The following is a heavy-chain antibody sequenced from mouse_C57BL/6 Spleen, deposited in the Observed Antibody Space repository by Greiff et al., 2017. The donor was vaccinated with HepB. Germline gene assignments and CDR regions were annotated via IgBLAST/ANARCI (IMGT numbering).Heavy chain of an antibody. CDR3: ARIATGDSTMVTTEFAY. CDR2: IWWDDDK. Sequence: QVQLKESGPGILQPSQTLSLTCSFSGFSLSTFGMGVGWIRQPSGKGLEWLAHIWWDDDKYYNPALKSRLTISKDTSKNQVFLKIANVDTADTATYYCARIATGDSTMVTTEFAYWGQGTLVTVSA. J-gene: IGHJ3*01. CDR1: GFSLSTFGMG. V-gene: IGHV8-8*01. D-gene: IGHD2-2*01.